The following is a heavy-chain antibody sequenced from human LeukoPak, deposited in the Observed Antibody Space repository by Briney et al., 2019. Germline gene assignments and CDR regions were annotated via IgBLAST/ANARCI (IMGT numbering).Heavy chain of an antibody. V-gene: IGHV1-2*06. CDR3: ARTLTYYYDSSGYLFRAQNDY. J-gene: IGHJ4*02. CDR1: GYTFTGYY. Sequence: ASVKVSCKASGYTFTGYYMHWVRQAPGQGLEWMGRINPNSGGTNYAQKFQGRVTMTRDTSISTAYMELSRLRSDDTAVYYCARTLTYYYDSSGYLFRAQNDYWGQGTLVTVSS. CDR2: INPNSGGT. D-gene: IGHD3-22*01.